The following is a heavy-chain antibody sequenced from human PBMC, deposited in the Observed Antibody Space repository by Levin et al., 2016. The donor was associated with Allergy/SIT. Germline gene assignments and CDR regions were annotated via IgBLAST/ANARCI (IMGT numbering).Heavy chain of an antibody. V-gene: IGHV3-66*01. CDR1: GFTVSSDH. Sequence: GGSLRLSCAISGFTVSSDHMSWVRQAPGKGLEWVSVIYIGGSTSYEDSVKGRFTISRDISNNTLYLQMNSLRAEDTAVYYCARDSYGSGSCFDFWGQGILVTVSS. CDR2: IYIGGST. CDR3: ARDSYGSGSCFDF. D-gene: IGHD3-10*01. J-gene: IGHJ4*02.